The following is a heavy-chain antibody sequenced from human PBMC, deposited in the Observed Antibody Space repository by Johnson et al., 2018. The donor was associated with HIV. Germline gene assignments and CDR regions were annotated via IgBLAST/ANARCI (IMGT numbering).Heavy chain of an antibody. CDR1: GFSFSSYG. V-gene: IGHV3-64*01. J-gene: IGHJ3*02. Sequence: VQLVESGGGVVQPGGSLRLSCAASGFSFSSYGIHWVRQAPGKGLEYVSAISSNGGSTYYANSVKGSFTISRDNSKNTLYLQMNSLRAEDTAVYYCARPSSIASLYDEFDIWGQGTMVTVSS. CDR3: ARPSSIASLYDEFDI. D-gene: IGHD6-6*01. CDR2: ISSNGGST.